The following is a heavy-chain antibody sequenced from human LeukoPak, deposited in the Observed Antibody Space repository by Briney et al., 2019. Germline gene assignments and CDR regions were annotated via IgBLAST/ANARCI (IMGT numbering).Heavy chain of an antibody. D-gene: IGHD6-13*01. Sequence: PSETLSLTCTVSGGSISSSSYYWGWIRQPPGKGLEWIGSIYYSGSTYYNPSLKSRVTISVDTSKNQFSLKLSSVTAADTAVYYCARAVSSRGHAFDIWGQGTMVTVSS. CDR1: GGSISSSSYY. J-gene: IGHJ3*02. CDR2: IYYSGST. CDR3: ARAVSSRGHAFDI. V-gene: IGHV4-39*07.